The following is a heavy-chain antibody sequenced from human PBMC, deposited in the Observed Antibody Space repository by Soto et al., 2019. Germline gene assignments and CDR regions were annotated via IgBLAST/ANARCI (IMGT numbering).Heavy chain of an antibody. CDR1: GGTIRSHY. V-gene: IGHV4-59*11. CDR3: ARDLGKAVAGTSRYYCYGMDF. CDR2: IYYSGST. D-gene: IGHD6-19*01. Sequence: LSKTVSGGTIRSHYCRWIRQPPGKGLEWIGYIYYSGSTNYNPSLKSRVTISVDTSKNQFSLKLSSVTAADTAVYYCARDLGKAVAGTSRYYCYGMDFWGQGTTVTVSS. J-gene: IGHJ6*02.